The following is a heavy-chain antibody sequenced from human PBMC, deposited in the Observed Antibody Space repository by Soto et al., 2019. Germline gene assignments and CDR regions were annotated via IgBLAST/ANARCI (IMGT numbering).Heavy chain of an antibody. D-gene: IGHD1-26*01. CDR2: IRSKAYGGTT. CDR1: GFTFGDYA. V-gene: IGHV3-49*03. CDR3: TSGSYSRGRGYFDY. Sequence: GGSLRLSCTASGFTFGDYAMSWFRQAPGKGLEWVGFIRSKAYGGTTEYAASVKGRFTISRDDSKSIAYLQMNSLKTEDTAVYYCTSGSYSRGRGYFDYWGQGTLVTVSS. J-gene: IGHJ4*02.